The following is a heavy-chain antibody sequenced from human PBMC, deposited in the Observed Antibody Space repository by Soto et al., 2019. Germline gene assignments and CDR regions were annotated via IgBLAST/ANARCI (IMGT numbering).Heavy chain of an antibody. CDR3: ARGTVHFDY. J-gene: IGHJ4*02. V-gene: IGHV3-33*01. D-gene: IGHD4-17*01. CDR1: GFTFSTYG. Sequence: QGQLVESGGGVVQPGRSLRLSCAASGFTFSTYGMHWVRQAPGKGLEWVAVIWYAGSNKYYADSVKGRFTISRDNSKNTLYLQMNSLRAEDTAVYYCARGTVHFDYWGQGTLVTVSS. CDR2: IWYAGSNK.